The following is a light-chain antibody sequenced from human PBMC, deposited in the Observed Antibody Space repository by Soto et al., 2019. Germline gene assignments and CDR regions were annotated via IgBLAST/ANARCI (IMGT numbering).Light chain of an antibody. CDR2: GAS. CDR3: QHYNNLPLT. Sequence: EIVLTQSPATLSVSPGERATLSCRASQSVSSNLAWYQQKPGQAPRLLIYGASSRAPGIPARFSGSGSGTEFTLTISSLQSEDFAVYCCQHYNNLPLTCGGGAKVEIK. CDR1: QSVSSN. V-gene: IGKV3-15*01. J-gene: IGKJ4*01.